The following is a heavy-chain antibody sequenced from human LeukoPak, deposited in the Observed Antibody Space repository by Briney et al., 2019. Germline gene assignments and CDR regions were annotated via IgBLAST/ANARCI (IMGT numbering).Heavy chain of an antibody. CDR3: AREEFSVVVPAAMSY. CDR2: IIPILGIA. J-gene: IGHJ4*02. CDR1: GYTFTSYY. D-gene: IGHD2-2*01. Sequence: GASVKVSCKASGYTFTSYYMHWVRQAPGQGLEWMGRIIPILGIANYAQKFQGRVTITADKSTSTAYMELSSLRSEDTAVYYCAREEFSVVVPAAMSYWGQGTLVTVSS. V-gene: IGHV1-69*04.